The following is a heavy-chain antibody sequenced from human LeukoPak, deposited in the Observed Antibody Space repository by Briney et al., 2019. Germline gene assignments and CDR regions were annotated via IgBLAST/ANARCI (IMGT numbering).Heavy chain of an antibody. D-gene: IGHD2-2*01. CDR3: ARPYCSSTSCPRGDAFDI. CDR2: IIPIFGTA. Sequence: GASVKVSCKASGGTFSSYAISWVRQAPGQGLEWMGGIIPIFGTANYAQKFQGRVTITADESTSTAYMELSSLRSEDTAVYYCARPYCSSTSCPRGDAFDIWGQGTMITVSS. J-gene: IGHJ3*02. CDR1: GGTFSSYA. V-gene: IGHV1-69*13.